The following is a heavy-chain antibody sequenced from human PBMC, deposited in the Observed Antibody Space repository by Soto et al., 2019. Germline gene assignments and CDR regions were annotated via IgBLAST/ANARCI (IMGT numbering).Heavy chain of an antibody. Sequence: SETLSLTCTVSGGSISSYYWSWIRQPPGKGLEWIGYIYYSGSTNYNPSLKSRVTISVATSKNQFSLKLSSVTAADTAVYYCARDGNTMVENYYMDVWGKGTTVTVSS. CDR3: ARDGNTMVENYYMDV. CDR1: GGSISSYY. V-gene: IGHV4-59*01. J-gene: IGHJ6*03. CDR2: IYYSGST. D-gene: IGHD3-10*01.